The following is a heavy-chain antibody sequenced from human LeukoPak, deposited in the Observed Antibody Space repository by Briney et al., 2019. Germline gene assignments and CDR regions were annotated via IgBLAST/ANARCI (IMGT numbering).Heavy chain of an antibody. J-gene: IGHJ6*03. CDR3: ARGPKGYNDPYYYYMDV. CDR1: GGTFSSYA. D-gene: IGHD5-18*01. V-gene: IGHV1-69*05. CDR2: IIPIFGTA. Sequence: ASVKVSCKASGGTFSSYAISWVRQAPGQGLEWMGGIIPIFGTANYAQKFQGRVTITTDESTSTAYMELSSLRSEDTAVYYCARGPKGYNDPYYYYMDVWGKGTTVTVSS.